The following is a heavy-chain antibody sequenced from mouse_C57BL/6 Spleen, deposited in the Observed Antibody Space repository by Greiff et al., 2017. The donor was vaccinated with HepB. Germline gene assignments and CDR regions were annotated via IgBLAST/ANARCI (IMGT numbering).Heavy chain of an antibody. CDR2: IDPSDSYT. V-gene: IGHV1-59*01. D-gene: IGHD1-1*01. CDR3: ARPSGSSLYYFDY. Sequence: QVQLQQPGAELVRPGTSVKLSCKASGYTFTSYWMHWVKQRPGQGLEWIGVIDPSDSYTNYNQKFKGKATLTVDTSSSTAYMQLSSLTSEDSAVYYCARPSGSSLYYFDYWGQGTTLTVSS. J-gene: IGHJ2*01. CDR1: GYTFTSYW.